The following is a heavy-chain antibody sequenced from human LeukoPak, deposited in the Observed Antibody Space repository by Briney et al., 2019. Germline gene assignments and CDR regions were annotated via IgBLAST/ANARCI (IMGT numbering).Heavy chain of an antibody. CDR1: GGSISSGSYY. Sequence: SQTLSLTCTVSGGSISSGSYYWSWIRQPAGKGLEWIGRIYTSGSTNYNPSLKSRVTISLDPSKNQSSLKLSSVTAADPAVYYCARSGDYYDSSGYYPLGYWGQGTLVTVSS. V-gene: IGHV4-61*02. J-gene: IGHJ4*02. CDR3: ARSGDYYDSSGYYPLGY. D-gene: IGHD3-22*01. CDR2: IYTSGST.